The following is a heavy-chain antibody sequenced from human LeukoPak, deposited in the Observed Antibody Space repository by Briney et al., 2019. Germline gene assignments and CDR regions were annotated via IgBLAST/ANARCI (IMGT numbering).Heavy chain of an antibody. CDR2: ISSNSNI. Sequence: GGSLRLSCAASGFTFSSYSMNWVRQAPGKGLEWVSSISSNSNIYYADSVKGRFTISRDNAKNSLYLQMNSLRAEDTAVYYCARAAYSSTWYSRYFDLWGRGTLVTVSS. CDR3: ARAAYSSTWYSRYFDL. CDR1: GFTFSSYS. V-gene: IGHV3-21*01. J-gene: IGHJ2*01. D-gene: IGHD6-13*01.